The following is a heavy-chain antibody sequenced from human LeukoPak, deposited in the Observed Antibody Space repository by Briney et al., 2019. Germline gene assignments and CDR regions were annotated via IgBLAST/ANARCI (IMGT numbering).Heavy chain of an antibody. CDR2: INWNGGST. Sequence: GGSLRLSCAASGLTFDDYGMSWVRQAPGKGLEWASGINWNGGSTGYADSVKGRFTISRDNAKNSLYLQMNSLRAEDTALYHCAREPRGGGDYVTGCWFDPWGQGTLVTVSS. CDR3: AREPRGGGDYVTGCWFDP. D-gene: IGHD4-17*01. V-gene: IGHV3-20*01. J-gene: IGHJ5*02. CDR1: GLTFDDYG.